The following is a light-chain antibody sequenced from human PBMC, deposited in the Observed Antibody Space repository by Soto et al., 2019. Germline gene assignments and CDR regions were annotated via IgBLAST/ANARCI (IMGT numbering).Light chain of an antibody. CDR3: QQYGSSPRT. CDR2: GAS. V-gene: IGKV3-20*01. CDR1: QSVSSTH. J-gene: IGKJ1*01. Sequence: ESVLTQSPGTLSLSRGERATLSCRASQSVSSTHLAWYQQKPGQAPRLLISGASSRATGIPDRFTGSGSGTDFTLTISRLEPEDFAVYYCQQYGSSPRTFGQGTKVDIK.